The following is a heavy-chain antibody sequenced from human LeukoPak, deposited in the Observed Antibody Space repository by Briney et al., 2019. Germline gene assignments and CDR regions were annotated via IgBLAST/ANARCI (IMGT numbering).Heavy chain of an antibody. V-gene: IGHV4-34*01. Sequence: PSETLSLTCTVSGGSISSYYWSWIRQPPGKGLEWIGEINHSGSTNYNPSLKSRVTMSVDTSSNQFSLNLIPVTAADTAVYFCARGRNWFDPWGQGTLVTVSS. CDR1: GGSISSYY. CDR3: ARGRNWFDP. J-gene: IGHJ5*02. CDR2: INHSGST.